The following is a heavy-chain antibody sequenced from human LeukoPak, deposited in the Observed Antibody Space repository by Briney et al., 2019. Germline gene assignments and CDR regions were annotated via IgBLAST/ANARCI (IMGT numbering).Heavy chain of an antibody. J-gene: IGHJ5*02. Sequence: SVKVSCKASGGTFSSYAISCVRQAPGPGREWMGGIIPILDTADYAQKFQGRVTITTHESRSTAYMELRSLRSADTAVDYCAREAPVLWFGELAVRTNWFDPWGQGTLVTVSP. D-gene: IGHD3-10*01. CDR1: GGTFSSYA. CDR2: IIPILDTA. CDR3: AREAPVLWFGELAVRTNWFDP. V-gene: IGHV1-69*05.